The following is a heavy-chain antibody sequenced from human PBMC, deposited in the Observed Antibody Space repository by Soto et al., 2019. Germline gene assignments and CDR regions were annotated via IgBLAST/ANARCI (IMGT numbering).Heavy chain of an antibody. CDR2: INHSGST. CDR1: GGSFSGYY. J-gene: IGHJ6*02. CDR3: ARRKRGYSYGYYYYGMDV. D-gene: IGHD5-18*01. V-gene: IGHV4-34*01. Sequence: SETLSLTCAVYGGSFSGYYWSWIRQPPGKGLEWIGEINHSGSTNYNPSLKSRVTISVDTSKNQFSLKLSSVTAADTAVYYCARRKRGYSYGYYYYGMDVWGQGTTVTSP.